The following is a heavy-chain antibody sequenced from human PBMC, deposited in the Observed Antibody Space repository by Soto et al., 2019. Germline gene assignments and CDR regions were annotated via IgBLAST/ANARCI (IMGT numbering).Heavy chain of an antibody. V-gene: IGHV4-31*03. CDR3: ARQAGYCSGGSCYGVGAFDI. Sequence: TSETLSLTCPVSGGSIISGGYYWSWIRQHPGKGLEWIGYIYYSGSTYYNPSLKSRVTISVDTSKNQFSLKLSSVTAADTAVYYCARQAGYCSGGSCYGVGAFDIWGQGTMVTVSS. CDR2: IYYSGST. D-gene: IGHD2-15*01. J-gene: IGHJ3*02. CDR1: GGSIISGGYY.